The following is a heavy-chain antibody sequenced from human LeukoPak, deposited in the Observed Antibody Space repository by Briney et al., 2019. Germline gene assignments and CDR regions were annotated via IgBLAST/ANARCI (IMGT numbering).Heavy chain of an antibody. CDR3: ASLVDIVATMVDDAFDI. V-gene: IGHV1-2*02. D-gene: IGHD5-12*01. Sequence: ASVKVSCKASGYTFTSYGISWVRQAPGQGLEWMGWINPNSGGTNYAQKFQGRVTMTRDTSISTAYMELSRLRSDDTAVYYCASLVDIVATMVDDAFDIWGQGTMVTVSS. CDR1: GYTFTSYG. CDR2: INPNSGGT. J-gene: IGHJ3*02.